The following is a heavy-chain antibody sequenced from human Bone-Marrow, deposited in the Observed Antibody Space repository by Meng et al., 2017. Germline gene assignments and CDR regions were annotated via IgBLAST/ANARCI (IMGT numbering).Heavy chain of an antibody. V-gene: IGHV4-61*01. Sequence: SETLSLTCTVSGGSVSSGSYYWSWIRQPPGKGLEWIGYIYYSGSTNYNPSLKSRVTISVDTSKNQFSLKLSSVTAADTAVYYCARDTTVTTREDDAFAIWGQGKMV. CDR3: ARDTTVTTREDDAFAI. CDR1: GGSVSSGSYY. D-gene: IGHD4-17*01. CDR2: IYYSGST. J-gene: IGHJ3*02.